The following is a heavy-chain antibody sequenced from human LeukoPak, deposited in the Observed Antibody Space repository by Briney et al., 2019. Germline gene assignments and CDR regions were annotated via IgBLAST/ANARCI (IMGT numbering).Heavy chain of an antibody. V-gene: IGHV3-23*01. CDR1: GLTFSSYA. Sequence: GGSLRLSCAASGLTFSSYAMSWVRQAPGKGLEWVSAISGSGGSTYYADSVKGRFTISRDNSKNTLYLQMNSLRAEDTAVYYCAKVNTAMVRGYFDYWGQGTLVTVSS. D-gene: IGHD5-18*01. CDR2: ISGSGGST. CDR3: AKVNTAMVRGYFDY. J-gene: IGHJ4*02.